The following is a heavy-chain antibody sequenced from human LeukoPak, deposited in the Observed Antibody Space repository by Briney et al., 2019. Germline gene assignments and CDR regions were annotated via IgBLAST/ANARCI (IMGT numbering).Heavy chain of an antibody. CDR1: GYTFTSYA. Sequence: ASVKVSCKASGYTFTSYAMNWVRQAPGQGLEWMGWINTNTGNPTYAQGFTGRSVFSLDTSVSTAYLQISSLKAEDTAVYYCARDRVLLWFGELLPYYWGQGTLVTVSS. CDR3: ARDRVLLWFGELLPYY. CDR2: INTNTGNP. D-gene: IGHD3-10*01. V-gene: IGHV7-4-1*02. J-gene: IGHJ4*02.